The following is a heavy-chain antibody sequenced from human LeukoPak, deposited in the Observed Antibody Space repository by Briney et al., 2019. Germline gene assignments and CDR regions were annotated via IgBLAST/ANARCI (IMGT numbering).Heavy chain of an antibody. CDR2: IYYSGST. CDR3: PSLNSADWFAYYGMDV. Sequence: PSETLSLTCTVSGGSISSSSYYWGWIRQPPGKGLEWIGSIYYSGSTYYNPSLKSRVTISVDTSKNQFSLKLSSVTAADTAVYYCPSLNSADWFAYYGMDVWGQGTTVTVSS. J-gene: IGHJ6*02. V-gene: IGHV4-39*01. D-gene: IGHD3-9*01. CDR1: GGSISSSSYY.